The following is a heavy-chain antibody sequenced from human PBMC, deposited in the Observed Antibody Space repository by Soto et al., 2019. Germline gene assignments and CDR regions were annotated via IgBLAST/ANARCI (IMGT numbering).Heavy chain of an antibody. CDR2: ISAYNGNT. CDR1: GYTFTSYG. Sequence: ASVKVSCKASGYTFTSYGISWVRQAPGQGLEWMGWISAYNGNTNYAQKLQGRVTMTTDTSTSTAYMELRSLRSDDTAVYYCARDGDRGHFEWLGYYYGMDVWGQGTTVTVSS. J-gene: IGHJ6*02. V-gene: IGHV1-18*04. CDR3: ARDGDRGHFEWLGYYYGMDV. D-gene: IGHD3-9*01.